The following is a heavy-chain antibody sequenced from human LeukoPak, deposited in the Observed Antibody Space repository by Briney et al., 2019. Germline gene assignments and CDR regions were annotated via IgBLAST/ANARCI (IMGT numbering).Heavy chain of an antibody. Sequence: SETLSLTCAVYGGSFSGHYWSWIRQPPGKGLEWIGEINHSGSTNYNPSLKSRVTISVDTSKNQFSLKLSSVTAADTAVYYCARPGRYCSGGSCYVEGGGFDPWGQGPRSPSPQ. D-gene: IGHD2-15*01. J-gene: IGHJ5*02. CDR2: INHSGST. V-gene: IGHV4-34*01. CDR1: GGSFSGHY. CDR3: ARPGRYCSGGSCYVEGGGFDP.